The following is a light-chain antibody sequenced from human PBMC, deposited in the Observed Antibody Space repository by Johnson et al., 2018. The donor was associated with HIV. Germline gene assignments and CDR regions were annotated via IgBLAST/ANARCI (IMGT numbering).Light chain of an antibody. Sequence: QSVLTQPPSVSAAPGQRVTISCSGSSSNIGNDSVSWYQQLPGTAPKLLIYDNTKRPSGIPDRFSGSKSGTSATLGITGLQTGDEADYYCGRWDDSLSTYVFGTGTKVTVL. J-gene: IGLJ1*01. V-gene: IGLV1-51*01. CDR3: GRWDDSLSTYV. CDR2: DNT. CDR1: SSNIGNDS.